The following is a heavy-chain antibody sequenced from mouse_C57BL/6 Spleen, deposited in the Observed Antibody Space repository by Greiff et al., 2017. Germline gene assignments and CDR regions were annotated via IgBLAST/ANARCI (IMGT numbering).Heavy chain of an antibody. J-gene: IGHJ2*01. Sequence: EVQLVESGPGLVKPSQSLSLTCSVTGYSITSGYYWNWIRQFPGNKLEWMGYISYDGSNNYNPSLKNRISITRDTSKNQFFLKLNSVTTEDTATYYCARDKDGYGYFDYWGQGTTLTVSS. D-gene: IGHD2-2*01. CDR2: ISYDGSN. CDR1: GYSITSGYY. V-gene: IGHV3-6*01. CDR3: ARDKDGYGYFDY.